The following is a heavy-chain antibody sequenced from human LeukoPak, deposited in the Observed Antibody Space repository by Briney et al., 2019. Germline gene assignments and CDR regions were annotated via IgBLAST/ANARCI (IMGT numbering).Heavy chain of an antibody. D-gene: IGHD3-3*01. Sequence: GGSLRLSCAASGFTFSSYGMHWVRQAPGKGLEWVAVIWYDGSNKYYADSVKGGFTISRDNSKNTLYLQMNSLRAEDTAVYYCARDLLLEWLLFDYYYYGMDVWGQGTTVTVSS. CDR3: ARDLLLEWLLFDYYYYGMDV. J-gene: IGHJ6*02. V-gene: IGHV3-33*01. CDR2: IWYDGSNK. CDR1: GFTFSSYG.